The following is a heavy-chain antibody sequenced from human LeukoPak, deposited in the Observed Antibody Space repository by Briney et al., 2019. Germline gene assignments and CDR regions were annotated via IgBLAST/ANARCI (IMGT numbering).Heavy chain of an antibody. D-gene: IGHD2-2*01. CDR2: INHSGST. V-gene: IGHV4-34*01. Sequence: RPSETLSLTCAVYGGSFSGYYWSWIRQPPGKGLEWIGEINHSGSTNYNPSLKSRVTISVDTSKNQFSLKLSSVTAADTAVYYCASTVVPAALNWFDPWDQGTLVTVSS. CDR1: GGSFSGYY. CDR3: ASTVVPAALNWFDP. J-gene: IGHJ5*02.